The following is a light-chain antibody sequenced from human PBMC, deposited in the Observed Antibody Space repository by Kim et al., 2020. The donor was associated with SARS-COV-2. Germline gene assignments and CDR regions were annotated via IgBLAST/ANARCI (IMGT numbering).Light chain of an antibody. CDR1: QGISNY. V-gene: IGKV1-27*01. CDR2: DAS. CDR3: QKYNSAPRT. Sequence: SASVGDRVTITCRASQGISNYLAWYQQKPGKVPKLLIYDASTLQSGAPSRFSGGGSGTDFTLTISSLQPEDVATYYCQKYNSAPRTFGQGTKVDIK. J-gene: IGKJ1*01.